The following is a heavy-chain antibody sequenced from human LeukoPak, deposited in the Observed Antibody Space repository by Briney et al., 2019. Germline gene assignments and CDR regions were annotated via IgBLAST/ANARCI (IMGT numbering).Heavy chain of an antibody. D-gene: IGHD6-19*01. Sequence: GGSLRLSCAASGFTVSSNYMSWVRQAPGKGLEWVSVIYSGGSTYYADSVKGRFTISRDNSKNTLYLQMNSLRAEDTAVYYCARGRPTQWLAPNFDYWGQGTLVTVSS. V-gene: IGHV3-53*01. J-gene: IGHJ4*02. CDR2: IYSGGST. CDR1: GFTVSSNY. CDR3: ARGRPTQWLAPNFDY.